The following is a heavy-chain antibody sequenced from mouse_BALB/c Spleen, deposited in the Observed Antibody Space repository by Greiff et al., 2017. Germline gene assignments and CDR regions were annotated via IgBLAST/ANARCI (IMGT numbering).Heavy chain of an antibody. V-gene: IGHV5-9-4*01. J-gene: IGHJ4*01. CDR2: ISSGGSYT. CDR1: GFTFSSYA. CDR3: ARDGYNAMDY. Sequence: EVQLVESGGGLVKPGGSLKLSCAASGFTFSSYAMSWVRQSPEKRLEWVAEISSGGSYTYYPDTVTGRFTISRDNAKNTLYLEMSSLRSEDTAMYYCARDGYNAMDYWGQGTSVTVSS.